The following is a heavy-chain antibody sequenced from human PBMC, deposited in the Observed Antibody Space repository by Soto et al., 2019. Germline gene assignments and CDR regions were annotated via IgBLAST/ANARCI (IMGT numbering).Heavy chain of an antibody. J-gene: IGHJ3*02. D-gene: IGHD1-26*01. V-gene: IGHV4-31*03. Sequence: QVQLQESGPGLVKPSQTLSLTCTVSGGSISSGGYYWSWIRQHPGKVLEWIGYIYYSGSTYYNPSLKSRVTISVDTSKNQFSLKLSSVTAADTAVYYCARLVNRGSYHNAAFDIWGQGTMVTVSS. CDR2: IYYSGST. CDR3: ARLVNRGSYHNAAFDI. CDR1: GGSISSGGYY.